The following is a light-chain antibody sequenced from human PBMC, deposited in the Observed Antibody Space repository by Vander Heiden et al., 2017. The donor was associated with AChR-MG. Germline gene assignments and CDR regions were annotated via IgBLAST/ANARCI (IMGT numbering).Light chain of an antibody. CDR3: QQRANWRVT. Sequence: SLLCSPGRRCILCGRCRRSCSSSLAWYQHKPGQAPRLLIYDAASRATGIPARFSGSGSGTDFTLTISSLEPEDSAVYYCQQRANWRVTFGPGTKVD. CDR2: DAA. V-gene: IGKV3-11*01. J-gene: IGKJ3*01. CDR1: RSCSSS.